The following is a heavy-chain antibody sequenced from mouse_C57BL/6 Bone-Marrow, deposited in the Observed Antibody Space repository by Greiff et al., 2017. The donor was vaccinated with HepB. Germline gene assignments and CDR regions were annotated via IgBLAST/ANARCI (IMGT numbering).Heavy chain of an antibody. Sequence: EVHLVESGGGLVKPGGSLKLSCAASGFTFSSYAMSWVRQTPEKRLEWVATISDGGSYTYYPDNVKGRFTISRDNAKNNLYLQMSHLKSEDTAMYYCAWCFFAMDYWGQGTSVTVSS. V-gene: IGHV5-4*01. CDR3: AWCFFAMDY. CDR2: ISDGGSYT. D-gene: IGHD1-1*02. CDR1: GFTFSSYA. J-gene: IGHJ4*01.